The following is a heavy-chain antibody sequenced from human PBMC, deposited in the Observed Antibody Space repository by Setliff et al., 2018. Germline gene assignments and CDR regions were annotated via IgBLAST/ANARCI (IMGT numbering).Heavy chain of an antibody. CDR2: ISPYNGNT. CDR3: ARDAPKVVDKFDL. Sequence: ASVKVSCKAFGYTFTKYGIDWVRQAPGQGLEWLGWISPYNGNTDYVYNVRDRITMTTDTSTGTAYMELRSLTSDDSAVYYCARDAPKVVDKFDLWGQGTKVPVSS. D-gene: IGHD3-22*01. J-gene: IGHJ3*01. V-gene: IGHV1-18*01. CDR1: GYTFTKYG.